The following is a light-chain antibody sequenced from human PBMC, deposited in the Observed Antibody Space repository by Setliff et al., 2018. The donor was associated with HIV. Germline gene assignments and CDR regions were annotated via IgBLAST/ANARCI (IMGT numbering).Light chain of an antibody. J-gene: IGLJ3*02. Sequence: QSALTQPPSASESPGQSVTISCTGTSSDVGGYNYVSWYQQHPGTAPKFIIYEVAERPSGVSNRFSGSKSGNTASLTISGLQAEDEADYYCCSSAGRGAPYWLFGGGTK. V-gene: IGLV2-8*01. CDR2: EVA. CDR1: SSDVGGYNY. CDR3: CSSAGRGAPYWL.